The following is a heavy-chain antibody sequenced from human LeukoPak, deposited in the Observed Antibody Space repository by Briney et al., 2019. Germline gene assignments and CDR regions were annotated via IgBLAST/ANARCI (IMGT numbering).Heavy chain of an antibody. J-gene: IGHJ4*02. CDR1: GYTFTSYG. D-gene: IGHD3-22*01. CDR3: ARGGGLYYYDSSGYSDY. Sequence: GASVKVSCKASGYTFTSYGISWVRQAPGQGLEWMGWISAYNGNTNYAQKLQGRVTMTTDTSTSTAYMELMSLRSDDTAVYYCARGGGLYYYDSSGYSDYWGQGTLVTVSS. V-gene: IGHV1-18*01. CDR2: ISAYNGNT.